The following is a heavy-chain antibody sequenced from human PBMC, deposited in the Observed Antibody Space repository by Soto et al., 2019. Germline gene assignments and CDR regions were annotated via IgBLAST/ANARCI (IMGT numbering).Heavy chain of an antibody. J-gene: IGHJ4*02. CDR2: VYHTGRT. D-gene: IGHD3-3*01. V-gene: IGHV4-61*01. Sequence: SVTLSLTCTAAGGCFMGGSYSWSWIRQPPGQGLEWIGYVYHTGRTSYNPSLTSRVSVSMDTSKNQFSLNLDSVTAADTAVYFCARDFAYFDSWGQGTLVTVSS. CDR3: ARDFAYFDS. CDR1: GGCFMGGSYS.